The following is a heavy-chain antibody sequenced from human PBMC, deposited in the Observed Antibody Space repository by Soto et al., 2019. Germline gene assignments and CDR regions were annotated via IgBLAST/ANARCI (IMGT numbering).Heavy chain of an antibody. Sequence: PGESLKISCKGSGYSFTSYWIGWVRQMPGKGLEWMGIIYPGDSDTRYSPSFQGQVTISADKSISTAYLQWSSLKASDTAMYYCALPPTAAAGTASHFMDVWGQGTTVTVSS. CDR1: GYSFTSYW. CDR3: ALPPTAAAGTASHFMDV. D-gene: IGHD6-13*01. V-gene: IGHV5-51*01. CDR2: IYPGDSDT. J-gene: IGHJ6*02.